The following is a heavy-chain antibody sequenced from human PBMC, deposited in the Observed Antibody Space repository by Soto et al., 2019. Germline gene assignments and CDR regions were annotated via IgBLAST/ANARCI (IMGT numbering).Heavy chain of an antibody. J-gene: IGHJ4*02. CDR3: ARSMNDHKHHHWGSEY. CDR1: GGCFSAYH. D-gene: IGHD7-27*01. CDR2: IDYRVNT. Sequence: SETLSLTCAVYGGCFSAYHWSWIRQTPGKGLEWIGEIDYRVNTNYIPSLRSRVSMSVDTSKNQFSLRLNAVTAADTAVYFCARSMNDHKHHHWGSEYLGQKTRVSGSS. V-gene: IGHV4-34*01.